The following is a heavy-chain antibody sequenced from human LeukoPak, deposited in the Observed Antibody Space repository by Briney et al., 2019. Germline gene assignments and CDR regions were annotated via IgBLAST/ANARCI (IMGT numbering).Heavy chain of an antibody. J-gene: IGHJ4*02. Sequence: ASVRVSCKASGYTFTGYYIHWVRQAPGQGLEWMGWINPNGGGTNYAQKFQGRVTMTRDTSISTASMELSRLRSDDTAVYYCARKWAKLPAQAYYFDRWGQGTLVTVSS. CDR3: ARKWAKLPAQAYYFDR. V-gene: IGHV1-2*02. CDR1: GYTFTGYY. CDR2: INPNGGGT. D-gene: IGHD1-26*01.